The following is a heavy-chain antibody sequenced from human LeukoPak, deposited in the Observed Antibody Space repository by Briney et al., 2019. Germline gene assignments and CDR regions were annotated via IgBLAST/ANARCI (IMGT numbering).Heavy chain of an antibody. CDR1: GGTFSSYA. J-gene: IGHJ6*02. CDR2: ITPILGIA. V-gene: IGHV1-69*04. D-gene: IGHD2-2*01. CDR3: ARGRDCSSTSCHFGMDV. Sequence: GASVKVSCKASGGTFSSYAISWVRQAPGQGLEWMGRITPILGIANYAQKFQGRVTITADKSTSTAYMELSSLRSEDTAVYYCARGRDCSSTSCHFGMDVWGQGTTVTVSS.